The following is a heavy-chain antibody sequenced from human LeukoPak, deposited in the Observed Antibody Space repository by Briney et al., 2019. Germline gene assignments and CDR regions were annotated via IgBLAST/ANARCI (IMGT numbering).Heavy chain of an antibody. CDR1: GFTFSGYS. D-gene: IGHD6-19*01. CDR2: INRSATYL. Sequence: GGSLRLSCAASGFTFSGYSMNWVRQAPGKGLERVSSINRSATYLYYADSLQGRFTVSRDDAKSSLYLQMNSLSAEDTAVYYCARHVYSSGWGAFDIWGQGTMVTVSS. CDR3: ARHVYSSGWGAFDI. J-gene: IGHJ3*02. V-gene: IGHV3-21*01.